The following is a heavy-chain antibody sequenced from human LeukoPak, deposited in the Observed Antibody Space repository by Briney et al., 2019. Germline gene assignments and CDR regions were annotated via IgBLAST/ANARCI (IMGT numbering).Heavy chain of an antibody. V-gene: IGHV3-23*01. D-gene: IGHD3-10*01. CDR1: GFTFSSYA. CDR2: ISGSGGST. J-gene: IGHJ3*02. CDR3: AKGLRSVLLWFGELVPDAFDI. Sequence: PGGSLRLSCAASGFTFSSYAMSWVRQAPGKGLEWVSAISGSGGSTYYADSVKGRFTISRDNSKNTLYLQMNSLRAEDTAVYYCAKGLRSVLLWFGELVPDAFDIWGQGTMVTVSS.